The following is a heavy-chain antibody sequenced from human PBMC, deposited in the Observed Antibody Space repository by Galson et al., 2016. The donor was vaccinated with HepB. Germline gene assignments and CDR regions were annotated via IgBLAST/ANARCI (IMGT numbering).Heavy chain of an antibody. Sequence: ETLSLTCTVSGASISSSSYFWGWIRQTPGKGLEWIGQIYHSGSTNYNPSFKSRVIISRDKSQNQFSLRLSSVTAADSAMYYCARLHEHKQWLGELWYFYLWGRCTMVTVSS. V-gene: IGHV4-39*07. CDR3: ARLHEHKQWLGELWYFYL. J-gene: IGHJ2*01. D-gene: IGHD6-19*01. CDR2: IYHSGST. CDR1: GASISSSSYF.